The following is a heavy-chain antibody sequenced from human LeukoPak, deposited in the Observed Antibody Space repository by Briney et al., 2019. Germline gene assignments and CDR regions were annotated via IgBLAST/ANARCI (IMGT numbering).Heavy chain of an antibody. Sequence: QTGGSLRLSCAASGFTFNNYPMSWVRQAPGKGLEWVANIKQDGSEKYYVDSVRGRFTISRDNTKNLLYLQMSSLRAEDTAVYYCATDRGWRTSGYYLYYFEYWGQGTLVTFSS. CDR2: IKQDGSEK. CDR1: GFTFNNYP. J-gene: IGHJ4*02. V-gene: IGHV3-7*01. CDR3: ATDRGWRTSGYYLYYFEY. D-gene: IGHD3-3*01.